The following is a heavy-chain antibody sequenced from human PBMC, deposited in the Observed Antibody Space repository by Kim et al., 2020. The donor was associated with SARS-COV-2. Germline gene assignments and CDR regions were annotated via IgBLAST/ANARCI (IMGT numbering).Heavy chain of an antibody. D-gene: IGHD6-19*01. J-gene: IGHJ4*02. CDR2: IYYSGST. CDR1: GGSISSSSYY. CDR3: ARHYGGWYSFDY. V-gene: IGHV4-39*01. Sequence: SETLSLTCTVSGGSISSSSYYWGWIRQPPGKGLEWIGSIYYSGSTYYNPSLKSRVTISVDTSKNQFSLKLSSVTAADTAVYYCARHYGGWYSFDYWGQGTLVTVSS.